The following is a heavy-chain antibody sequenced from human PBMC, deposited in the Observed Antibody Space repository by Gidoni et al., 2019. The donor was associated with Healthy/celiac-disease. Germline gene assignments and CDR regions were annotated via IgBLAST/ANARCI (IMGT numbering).Heavy chain of an antibody. Sequence: EVQLVESGGGLVQPGRSLRLSCAASGFTFDDYAMHWVRQAPGKGLEWVSGISWNSGSIGYADSVKGRFTISRDNAKNSLYLQMNSLRAEDTALYYCAKDKGYSGTYGMDVWGQGTTVTVSS. CDR1: GFTFDDYA. J-gene: IGHJ6*02. CDR3: AKDKGYSGTYGMDV. D-gene: IGHD6-13*01. V-gene: IGHV3-9*01. CDR2: ISWNSGSI.